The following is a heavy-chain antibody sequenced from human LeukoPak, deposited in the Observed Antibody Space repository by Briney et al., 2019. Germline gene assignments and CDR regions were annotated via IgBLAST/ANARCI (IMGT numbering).Heavy chain of an antibody. CDR1: GGTFSSYT. J-gene: IGHJ4*02. V-gene: IGHV1-69*04. CDR2: IIPILGIA. CDR3: ARDIGIAARTTRFDC. D-gene: IGHD6-6*01. Sequence: SVKVSCKASGGTFSSYTISWVRQAPGQGLEWMGRIIPILGIANYAQKFQGRVTITADKSTSTAYMELSSLRSEDTAVYYCARDIGIAARTTRFDCWGQGTLVTVSS.